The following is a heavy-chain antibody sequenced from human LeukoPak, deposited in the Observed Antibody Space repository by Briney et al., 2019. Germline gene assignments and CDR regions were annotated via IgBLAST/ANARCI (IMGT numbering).Heavy chain of an antibody. J-gene: IGHJ4*02. V-gene: IGHV1-18*01. CDR2: IRGYNGQT. CDR3: ARARKYYDILTGYKDQAYFDY. Sequence: ASVKVSCKTCGYSFIDEGISWVRQVTGQGLEWMGLIRGYNGQTNYAQTFQGRVTMTIESSMSTAYLELRSLRSDDTAVYFCARARKYYDILTGYKDQAYFDYWGQGTLVTVSS. D-gene: IGHD3-9*01. CDR1: GYSFIDEG.